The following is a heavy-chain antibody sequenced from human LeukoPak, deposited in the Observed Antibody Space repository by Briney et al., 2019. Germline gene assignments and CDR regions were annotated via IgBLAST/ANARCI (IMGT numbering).Heavy chain of an antibody. J-gene: IGHJ6*02. CDR2: IYYSGST. Sequence: SETLSLTCTVSGGSISSYYWSWIRQPPGKGLEWIGYIYYSGSTNYNPSLKSRVTISVDTSKNQFSLKLGSVTAADTAVYYCARGGASSGWIYYYGMDVWGQGTTVTVSS. CDR3: ARGGASSGWIYYYGMDV. D-gene: IGHD6-19*01. V-gene: IGHV4-59*01. CDR1: GGSISSYY.